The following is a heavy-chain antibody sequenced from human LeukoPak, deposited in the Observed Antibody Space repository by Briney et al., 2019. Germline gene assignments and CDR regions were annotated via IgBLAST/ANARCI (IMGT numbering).Heavy chain of an antibody. J-gene: IGHJ4*02. CDR2: IYYSGST. CDR3: GTYYYDSSGHYYFDY. V-gene: IGHV4-59*01. D-gene: IGHD3-22*01. CDR1: GGSISSYY. Sequence: SETLSLTCTVSGGSISSYYWSWIRQPPGKGLEWIGYIYYSGSTNYNPSLKSRVTISVDTSKNQFSLKLSSVTAADMAVYYCGTYYYDSSGHYYFDYWGQGTLVTVSS.